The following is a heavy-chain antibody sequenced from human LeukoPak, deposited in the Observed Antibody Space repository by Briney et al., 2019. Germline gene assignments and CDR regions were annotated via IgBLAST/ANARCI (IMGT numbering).Heavy chain of an antibody. CDR2: INTDGTFT. D-gene: IGHD6-19*01. J-gene: IGHJ4*02. V-gene: IGHV3-74*01. Sequence: GGSLRLSCAASGFTFSKYWMLWVRQAPGKGLESVSRINTDGTFTTYADSVKGRFTVSRDNADNTMFLQMNSVRDEDTAVYYCATNQSLAPPPDSWGQGTPVTVSS. CDR3: ATNQSLAPPPDS. CDR1: GFTFSKYW.